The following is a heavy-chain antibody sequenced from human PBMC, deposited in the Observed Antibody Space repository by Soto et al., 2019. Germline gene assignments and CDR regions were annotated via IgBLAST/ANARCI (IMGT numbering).Heavy chain of an antibody. CDR2: ISGNSGTS. Sequence: GGSLRLSCVASGITFEDYSLHWVLQVPGKGLEWVAGISGNSGTSGYADSARGRFTVSRDNAKTSLFRQMSSLRPEDTALYYGTIRRSARPGFDAFDLWGQGTMVTVSS. CDR3: TIRRSARPGFDAFDL. V-gene: IGHV3-9*01. D-gene: IGHD3-10*01. J-gene: IGHJ3*01. CDR1: GITFEDYS.